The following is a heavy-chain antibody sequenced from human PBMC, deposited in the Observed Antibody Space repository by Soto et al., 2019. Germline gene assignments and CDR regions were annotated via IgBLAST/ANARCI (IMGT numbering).Heavy chain of an antibody. CDR1: GYTFTSCG. CDR3: ARDYYYDSSGYYYYYWFDP. D-gene: IGHD3-22*01. V-gene: IGHV1-18*01. J-gene: IGHJ5*02. CDR2: ISAYNGNT. Sequence: ASVKVSCKASGYTFTSCGISWVRQAPGQGLEWMGWISAYNGNTNYAQKLQGRVTVTTDTSTSTAYMELRSLRSDDTAVYYCARDYYYDSSGYYYYYWFDPWGQGTLVTVSS.